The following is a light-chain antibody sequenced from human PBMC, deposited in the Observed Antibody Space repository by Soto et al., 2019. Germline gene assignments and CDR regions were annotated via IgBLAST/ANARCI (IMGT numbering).Light chain of an antibody. CDR2: DVS. CDR3: SSFTNTYAYV. Sequence: QSALTQPASVSGSPGQSITISCTGTSGDVGAYNYVSWYQQHPGKAPRLMIYDVSNRPSGASNRFSGSKSGNTASLTISGLQADDEADYYFSSFTNTYAYVFGTGTKVTVL. J-gene: IGLJ1*01. V-gene: IGLV2-14*01. CDR1: SGDVGAYNY.